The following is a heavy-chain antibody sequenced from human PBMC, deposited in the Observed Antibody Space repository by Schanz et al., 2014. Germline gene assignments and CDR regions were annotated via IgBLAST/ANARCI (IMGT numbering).Heavy chain of an antibody. Sequence: QVQLVQSGAEVMKPGSSVKVSCKASGGTFSSYTINWVRQAPGQGLEWMGIVNPGGGSTSVAQRFQTRVTLTRDTSTGTAYLGLTRLRFEDTAVYYCARDGEAAAGCDYWGQGTLVTVSS. J-gene: IGHJ4*02. V-gene: IGHV1-46*03. CDR2: VNPGGGST. D-gene: IGHD6-13*01. CDR3: ARDGEAAAGCDY. CDR1: GGTFSSYT.